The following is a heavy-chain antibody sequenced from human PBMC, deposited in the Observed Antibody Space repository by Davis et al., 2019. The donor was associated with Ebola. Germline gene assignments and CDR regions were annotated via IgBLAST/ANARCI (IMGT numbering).Heavy chain of an antibody. Sequence: PGGSLRLSCAASGFTFSSYSMNWVRQAPGKGLEWVSSISSSSSYIYYADSVKGRFTISRDNAKNSLYLQMNSLRAEDTAVYYCAKPHSQYSGYDRAPFDFWGQGTLVTVSS. D-gene: IGHD5-12*01. CDR1: GFTFSSYS. CDR3: AKPHSQYSGYDRAPFDF. CDR2: ISSSSSYI. J-gene: IGHJ4*02. V-gene: IGHV3-21*01.